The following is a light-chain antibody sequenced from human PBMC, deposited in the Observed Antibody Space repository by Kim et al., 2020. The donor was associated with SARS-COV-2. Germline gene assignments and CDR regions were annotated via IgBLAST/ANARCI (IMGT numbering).Light chain of an antibody. J-gene: IGLJ2*01. CDR3: YSATDNSLV. Sequence: SYELTQPSSVSVSPGQTARITCSGDVLAKKYTRWFQQKPGHAPVLVIYKDSERPSGIPERFSGSSSGTTVTLTISGAQVEDEADYYCYSATDNSLVFGGGTQLTVL. CDR2: KDS. V-gene: IGLV3-27*01. CDR1: VLAKKY.